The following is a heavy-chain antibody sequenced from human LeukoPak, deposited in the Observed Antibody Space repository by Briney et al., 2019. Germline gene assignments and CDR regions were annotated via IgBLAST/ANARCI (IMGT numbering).Heavy chain of an antibody. CDR2: ISGSGGST. Sequence: GGSLRLSCAASGFTFSSYAMSWVRQAPGKGLEWVSAISGSGGSTYYADSVKGRFTISRDNSKNTLYLQMNSLRAEVTAVYYCAKDRDPDFDDYGDYDLDYWGQGTLVTVSS. J-gene: IGHJ4*02. V-gene: IGHV3-23*01. CDR3: AKDRDPDFDDYGDYDLDY. D-gene: IGHD4-17*01. CDR1: GFTFSSYA.